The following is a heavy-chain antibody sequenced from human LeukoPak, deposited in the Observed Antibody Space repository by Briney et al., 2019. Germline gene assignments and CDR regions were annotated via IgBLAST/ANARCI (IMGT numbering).Heavy chain of an antibody. CDR2: INPSGGST. CDR1: GYTFTTYY. D-gene: IGHD3-16*01. J-gene: IGHJ1*01. V-gene: IGHV1-46*01. Sequence: ASVKVSCKASGYTFTTYYVHWVRQAPGQGLEWMGIINPSGGSTTYAQKFRGRLTMTRDMSTSTVYMELSSLRSEDTAVYYCAKDDAWGRFQHWGQGTLVTVSS. CDR3: AKDDAWGRFQH.